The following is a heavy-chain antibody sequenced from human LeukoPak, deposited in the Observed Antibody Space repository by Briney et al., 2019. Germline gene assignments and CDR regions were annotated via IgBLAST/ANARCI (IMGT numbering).Heavy chain of an antibody. D-gene: IGHD3-22*01. CDR1: GYRFTSYW. J-gene: IGHJ5*02. V-gene: IGHV5-51*01. CDR2: IYPGDSDT. Sequence: GESLKISFKGSGYRFTSYWIGWVRPTPGKGLEWMGIIYPGDSDTRYSPSFQGQVTISADKSISTAYLQWSSLKASDTAMYYCARQYYYDSSGYPRWFDPWGQGTLVTVSS. CDR3: ARQYYYDSSGYPRWFDP.